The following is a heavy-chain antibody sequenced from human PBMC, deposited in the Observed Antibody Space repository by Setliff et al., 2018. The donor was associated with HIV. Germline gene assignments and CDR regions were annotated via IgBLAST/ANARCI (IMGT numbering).Heavy chain of an antibody. Sequence: SETLSLTCTVSGDSMTGHYWSWIRQSPGKGLEWIGSIYSSGSTNYNPSVKSRVTISIDTSKKQFALRLTSVTAADTALYFCARDIATVATPDRADWGQGTLVTVSS. J-gene: IGHJ4*02. CDR1: GDSMTGHY. D-gene: IGHD5-12*01. V-gene: IGHV4-59*11. CDR2: IYSSGST. CDR3: ARDIATVATPDRAD.